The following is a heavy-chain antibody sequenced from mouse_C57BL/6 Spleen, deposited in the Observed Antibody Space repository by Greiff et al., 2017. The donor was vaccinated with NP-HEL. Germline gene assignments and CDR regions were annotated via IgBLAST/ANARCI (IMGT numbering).Heavy chain of an antibody. Sequence: QVQLKESGPELVKPGASVKISCKASGYAFSSSWMNWVKQRPGKGLEWIGRIYPGDGDTNYNGKFKGKATLTADKSSSTAYMQLSSLTSEDSAVYFCARRFITTVSSYGGNAMDGWGKGTSVTVSS. D-gene: IGHD1-1*01. CDR3: ARRFITTVSSYGGNAMDG. CDR1: GYAFSSSW. J-gene: IGHJ4*01. CDR2: IYPGDGDT. V-gene: IGHV1-82*01.